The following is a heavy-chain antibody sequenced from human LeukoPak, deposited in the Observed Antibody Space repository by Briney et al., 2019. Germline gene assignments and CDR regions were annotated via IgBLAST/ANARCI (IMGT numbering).Heavy chain of an antibody. CDR2: ISWDGGST. CDR1: GFTFDDYT. D-gene: IGHD6-13*01. J-gene: IGHJ6*02. V-gene: IGHV3-43*01. Sequence: PGGSLRLSCAASGFTFDDYTMHWVRQAPGKGLEWVSLISWDGGSTYYADSVKGRFTISRDNSKNSLYLQMNSLRTEDTALYYCAKDVQGGYSSSWRELYYYYGMDVWGQGTTVTVSS. CDR3: AKDVQGGYSSSWRELYYYYGMDV.